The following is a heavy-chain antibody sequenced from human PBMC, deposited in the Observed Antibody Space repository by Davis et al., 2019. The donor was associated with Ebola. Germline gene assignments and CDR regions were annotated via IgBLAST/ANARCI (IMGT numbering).Heavy chain of an antibody. Sequence: PSETLSLTCTVSGGSVSSGSYYWSWIRQPPGKGLEWIGYIYYSGSTNYNPSLKSRVTISVDTSKNQFSLKLSSVTAADTAVYYCARAVAATSDTFDYWGQGTLVTVSS. CDR2: IYYSGST. J-gene: IGHJ4*02. V-gene: IGHV4-61*01. CDR1: GGSVSSGSYY. CDR3: ARAVAATSDTFDY. D-gene: IGHD2-15*01.